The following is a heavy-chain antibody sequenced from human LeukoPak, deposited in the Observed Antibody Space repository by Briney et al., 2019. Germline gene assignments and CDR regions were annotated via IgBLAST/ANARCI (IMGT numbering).Heavy chain of an antibody. CDR1: GGTFSSYA. D-gene: IGHD4-17*01. Sequence: GASVKVSCKASGGTFSSYAISWVRQAPGQGLEWMGRIIPIFGTAKYAQKFQGRVTITTDESTSTAYMELSSLRSEDTAVYYCARDAGGTGTTTGEYWGQGTLVTVSS. J-gene: IGHJ4*02. V-gene: IGHV1-69*05. CDR2: IIPIFGTA. CDR3: ARDAGGTGTTTGEY.